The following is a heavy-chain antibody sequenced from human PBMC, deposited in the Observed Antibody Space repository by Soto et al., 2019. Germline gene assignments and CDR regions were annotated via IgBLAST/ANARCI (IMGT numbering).Heavy chain of an antibody. J-gene: IGHJ6*03. CDR3: ARGHLAVVPVASWFYYMDV. D-gene: IGHD2-2*01. V-gene: IGHV1-3*01. Sequence: QVQLVQSGAAVEKPGASVKVSCKASGYTFTNYAVHWVRQAPGQRLEWMGWISAGNGNTRFSQNLLGRVTITRDTSARTVYMELSSLRTEDTAVYECARGHLAVVPVASWFYYMDVWGKGTTVTVSS. CDR2: ISAGNGNT. CDR1: GYTFTNYA.